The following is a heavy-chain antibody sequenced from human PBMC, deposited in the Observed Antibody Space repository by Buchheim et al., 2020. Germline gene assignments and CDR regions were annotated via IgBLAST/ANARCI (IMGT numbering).Heavy chain of an antibody. CDR3: AREGSWSGYSYGDWDC. D-gene: IGHD3-3*01. Sequence: QLHLVESGGGLVKPGGSLRLSCAASGFSFSAHYVSWIRQAQGQGLEWVSTISSSGSTTYTANSVRGRFTTSRDNAKNSLYLQMSNLRAEDTAVYYCAREGSWSGYSYGDWDCWGQGTL. CDR2: ISSSGSTT. J-gene: IGHJ4*02. V-gene: IGHV3-11*01. CDR1: GFSFSAHY.